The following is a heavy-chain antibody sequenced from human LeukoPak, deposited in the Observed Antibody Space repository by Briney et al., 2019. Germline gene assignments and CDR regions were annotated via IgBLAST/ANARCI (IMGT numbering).Heavy chain of an antibody. CDR3: ARGATPYYDSSGYYYWFDP. D-gene: IGHD3-22*01. CDR1: GGSFSGYY. Sequence: SETLSLTCVVYGGSFSGYYWSWIRQPPGKGLEWIGEINHSGSTNYNPSLKSRVTISVDTSKNQFSLKLSSVTAADTAVYYCARGATPYYDSSGYYYWFDPWGQGTLVTVSS. CDR2: INHSGST. J-gene: IGHJ5*02. V-gene: IGHV4-34*01.